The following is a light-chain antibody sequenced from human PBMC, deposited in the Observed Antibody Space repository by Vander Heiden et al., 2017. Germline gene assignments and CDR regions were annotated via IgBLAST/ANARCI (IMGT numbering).Light chain of an antibody. CDR1: QGISNY. V-gene: IGKV1-27*01. Sequence: DIQMTQSPSSLSASVGDRVPITCRARQGISNYLAWYQQKPGKVPKLLIYAASTLQSGVPSRFSGSGSGTDFTLTISSLQPEDVATYYCQKYNSAPRTFGQGTKVEIK. CDR3: QKYNSAPRT. J-gene: IGKJ1*01. CDR2: AAS.